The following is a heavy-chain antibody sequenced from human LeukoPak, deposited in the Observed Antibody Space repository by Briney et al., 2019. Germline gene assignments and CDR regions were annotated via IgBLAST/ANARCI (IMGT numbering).Heavy chain of an antibody. CDR1: GGSISSGSYY. CDR3: ARDQGYGGNAGSSSRLGIDAFDI. V-gene: IGHV4-61*02. Sequence: SETLSLTCTVSGGSISSGSYYWSWIRQPAGKGLEWIGRIYTSGSTNYNPSLKSRVTISVDTSKNQFSLKLSSVTAADTAVYYCARDQGYGGNAGSSSRLGIDAFDIWGQGTMVTVSS. J-gene: IGHJ3*02. CDR2: IYTSGST. D-gene: IGHD4-23*01.